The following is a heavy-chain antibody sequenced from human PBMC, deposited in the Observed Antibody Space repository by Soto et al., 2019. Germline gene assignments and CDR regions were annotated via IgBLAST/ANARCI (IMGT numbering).Heavy chain of an antibody. J-gene: IGHJ6*02. CDR2: IYPGDSDT. V-gene: IGHV5-51*01. CDR3: ARQASAGKNYYAMDV. D-gene: IGHD6-13*01. Sequence: EVQLVQSEAEVKKPGESLKISCKGSGYSFTTYWIGWVRQMPGKGLEGMVIIYPGDSDTRYSPSFQGQVTISADKSINTTYLQWSSLKASDTAIYYCARQASAGKNYYAMDVWGQGTTVTVSS. CDR1: GYSFTTYW.